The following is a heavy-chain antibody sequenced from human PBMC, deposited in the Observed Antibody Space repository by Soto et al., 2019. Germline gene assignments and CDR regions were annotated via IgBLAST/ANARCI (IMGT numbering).Heavy chain of an antibody. V-gene: IGHV3-48*01. CDR3: ARPHDYSNFYFEY. CDR1: GFTFSSYS. J-gene: IGHJ4*02. CDR2: ISSSSSTI. Sequence: GGSLRLSCAASGFTFSSYSMNWVRQAPGKGLEWVSYISSSSSTIYYADSVKGRFTISRDNAKNSLYLQMNSLRAEDTAVYYCARPHDYSNFYFEYWGQGTLVTVSS. D-gene: IGHD4-4*01.